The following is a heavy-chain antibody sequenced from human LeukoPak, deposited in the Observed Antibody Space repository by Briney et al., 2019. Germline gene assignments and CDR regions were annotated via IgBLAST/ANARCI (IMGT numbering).Heavy chain of an antibody. Sequence: ASVKVSCKASGGTFSSYAISWVRQAPGQGLEWMGGIIPIFGTANYAQEFQGRVTITADESTSTAYMELSSLRSEDTAVYYCARVVADSGYSSSWYQGGAFDIWGQGTMVTVSS. CDR1: GGTFSSYA. CDR3: ARVVADSGYSSSWYQGGAFDI. D-gene: IGHD6-13*01. J-gene: IGHJ3*02. V-gene: IGHV1-69*13. CDR2: IIPIFGTA.